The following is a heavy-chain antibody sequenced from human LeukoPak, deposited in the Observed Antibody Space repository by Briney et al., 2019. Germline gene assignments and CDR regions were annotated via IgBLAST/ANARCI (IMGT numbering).Heavy chain of an antibody. CDR1: GYXFSGYY. J-gene: IGHJ4*02. V-gene: IGHV1-2*02. D-gene: IGHD3-10*01. CDR2: INPNSGGT. Sequence: SCKXXGYXFSGYYMHWVRQAPGXGFEWLGWINPNSGGTNYAQKFQGRVTMTRDTSISITYMELSRLRSDDTAVYYCARDYYGSGTSTFDYWGQGTLVTVSS. CDR3: ARDYYGSGTSTFDY.